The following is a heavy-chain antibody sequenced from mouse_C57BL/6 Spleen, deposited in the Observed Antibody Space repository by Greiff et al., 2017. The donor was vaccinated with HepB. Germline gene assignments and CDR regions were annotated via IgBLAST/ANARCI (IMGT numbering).Heavy chain of an antibody. Sequence: EVKLVESGGGLVKPGGSLKLSCAASGFTFSDYGMHWVSQAPEKGLEWVAYISSGSSTIYYADTVKGRCTISRDNAKNTLFLQMTSLSSEDTAMYYCARSNWDAWFACWGQVTLVTVSA. J-gene: IGHJ3*01. CDR2: ISSGSSTI. V-gene: IGHV5-17*01. CDR1: GFTFSDYG. CDR3: ARSNWDAWFAC. D-gene: IGHD4-1*01.